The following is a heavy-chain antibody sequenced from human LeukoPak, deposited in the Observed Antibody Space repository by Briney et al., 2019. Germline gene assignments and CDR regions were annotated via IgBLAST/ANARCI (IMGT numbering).Heavy chain of an antibody. CDR3: AKDRVVGATPPAPFDS. V-gene: IGHV3-30*02. CDR1: GFTFSHYG. D-gene: IGHD1-26*01. J-gene: IGHJ4*02. Sequence: PGGPLRLSCAASGFTFSHYGMHWVRQAPGKGLEWVAFIRYDGRDKFYADSVKGRFTVSRDNSKNTLYLQMNSLRNEDTAVFSCAKDRVVGATPPAPFDSWGQGTLVTVSS. CDR2: IRYDGRDK.